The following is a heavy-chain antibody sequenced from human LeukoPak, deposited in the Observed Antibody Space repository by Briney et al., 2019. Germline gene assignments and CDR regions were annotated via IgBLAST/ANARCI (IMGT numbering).Heavy chain of an antibody. V-gene: IGHV1-2*06. CDR2: INPSTGGT. Sequence: ASVKVSYKTSGYTFIDYYVHWIRQAPGQGLEWMGRINPSTGGTDFAQKFQGKVSMTRDTSISTAYMELSRLGSDDTAVYYCATLGEDKTDTPFDYWGQGTLVTVSS. CDR3: ATLGEDKTDTPFDY. J-gene: IGHJ4*02. CDR1: GYTFIDYY. D-gene: IGHD3-16*01.